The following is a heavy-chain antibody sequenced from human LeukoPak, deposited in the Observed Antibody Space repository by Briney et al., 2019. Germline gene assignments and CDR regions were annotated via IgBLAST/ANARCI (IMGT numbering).Heavy chain of an antibody. D-gene: IGHD4-23*01. CDR3: ARADYGVTSGFWGLFDY. CDR1: GGSISSYY. Sequence: PSETLSLTCTVSGGSISSYYWSWIRQPPGKGLEWMGYIYSSGSTNYNPSLTSRVTISVDTSKNQFSLKLSSVTAADTAVYYCARADYGVTSGFWGLFDYWGQGTLVTVSS. V-gene: IGHV4-59*01. J-gene: IGHJ4*02. CDR2: IYSSGST.